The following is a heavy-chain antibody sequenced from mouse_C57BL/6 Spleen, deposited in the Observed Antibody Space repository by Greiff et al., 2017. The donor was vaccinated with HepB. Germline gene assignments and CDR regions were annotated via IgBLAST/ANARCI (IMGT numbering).Heavy chain of an antibody. CDR3: ARWTTVVGAMDY. Sequence: VQLQQSGPELVKPGASVKISCKASGYTFTDYYMNWVKQSHGKSLEWIGDINPNNGGTSYNQKFKGKATLTVDKSSSTAYMELRSLTSEDSAVYYCARWTTVVGAMDYWGQGTSVTVSS. D-gene: IGHD1-1*01. CDR2: INPNNGGT. CDR1: GYTFTDYY. J-gene: IGHJ4*01. V-gene: IGHV1-26*01.